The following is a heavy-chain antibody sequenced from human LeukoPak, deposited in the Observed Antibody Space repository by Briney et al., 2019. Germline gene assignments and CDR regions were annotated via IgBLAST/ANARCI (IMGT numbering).Heavy chain of an antibody. D-gene: IGHD5-24*01. CDR1: GFTFSSYV. J-gene: IGHJ4*02. Sequence: GGSLRLSCAASGFTFSSYVLHWVRQAPGKGLEWVAVISFNGNNKYYAASVKGRFTISRDNSENTLYLQMKSLRAEDTAVYYCARGDGYNFFDYWGQGILVTVSS. CDR3: ARGDGYNFFDY. V-gene: IGHV3-30*14. CDR2: ISFNGNNK.